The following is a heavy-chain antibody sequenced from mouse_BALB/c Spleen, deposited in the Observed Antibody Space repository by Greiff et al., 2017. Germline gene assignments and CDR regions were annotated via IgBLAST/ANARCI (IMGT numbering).Heavy chain of an antibody. CDR2: ISYSGST. CDR3: ARRITTVVATSHFDY. J-gene: IGHJ2*01. Sequence: VQLQQSGPSLVKPSQTLSLTCSVTGDSITSGYWNWIRKFPGNKLEYMGYISYSGSTYYNPSLKSRISITRDTSKNQYYLQLNSVTTEDTATYYCARRITTVVATSHFDYWGQGTTLTVSS. D-gene: IGHD1-1*01. V-gene: IGHV3-8*02. CDR1: GDSITSGY.